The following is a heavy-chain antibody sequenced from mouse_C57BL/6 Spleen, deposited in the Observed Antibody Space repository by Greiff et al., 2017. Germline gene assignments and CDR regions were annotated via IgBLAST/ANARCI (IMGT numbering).Heavy chain of an antibody. J-gene: IGHJ2*01. V-gene: IGHV1-63*01. Sequence: QVQLQQSGAELVRPGTSVKMSCKASGYTFTNYWIGWAKQRPGHGLEWIGDINPGGGYTNYNEKFKGKATLTADKSSSTAYMQFSSLTSEDSAIYCGARWVELAYYFDYWGQGTTLTVSS. CDR2: INPGGGYT. CDR1: GYTFTNYW. CDR3: ARWVELAYYFDY. D-gene: IGHD4-1*01.